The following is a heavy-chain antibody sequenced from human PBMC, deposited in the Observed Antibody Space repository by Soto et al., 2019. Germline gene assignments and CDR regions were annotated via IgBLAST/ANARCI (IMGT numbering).Heavy chain of an antibody. CDR3: ARDPSHSYYTLFYYFDY. D-gene: IGHD1-26*01. Sequence: GGSLRLSCAASGFTFSTYAMSWVRQAPGKGPEWVSAISGSGSNTYYADSVKGRFTISRDDSKSTLYLQMNSLRAEDTAVYHCARDPSHSYYTLFYYFDYWGQGTLVTVSS. CDR1: GFTFSTYA. CDR2: ISGSGSNT. V-gene: IGHV3-23*01. J-gene: IGHJ4*02.